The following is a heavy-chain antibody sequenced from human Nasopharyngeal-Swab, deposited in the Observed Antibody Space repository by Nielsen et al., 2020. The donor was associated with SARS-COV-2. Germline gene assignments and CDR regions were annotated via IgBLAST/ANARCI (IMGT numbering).Heavy chain of an antibody. Sequence: GESLKISCAASGFTFSSYSMNWVRQAPGKGLEWVSSISSSSSYIYYADSVKGRFTISRDNAKNSLYLQMNSLRAEDTAVYYCARGIVVDSSSWYPSYFDYWGQGTLVTVSS. CDR3: ARGIVVDSSSWYPSYFDY. V-gene: IGHV3-21*01. CDR1: GFTFSSYS. CDR2: ISSSSSYI. D-gene: IGHD6-13*01. J-gene: IGHJ4*02.